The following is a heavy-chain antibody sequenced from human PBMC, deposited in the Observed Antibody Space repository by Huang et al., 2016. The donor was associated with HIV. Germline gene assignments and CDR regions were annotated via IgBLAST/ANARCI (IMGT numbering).Heavy chain of an antibody. Sequence: QVQLQQWGAGLLKPSETLSLTCAVYGGSFSGYYWSWIRPPPGKGLEGIGEINHSGSTNDNPALKRRVTTSGDTAKNQFSLKGSSVTAADTAVYYGARVREIAARPRRRDYYYYGMDVWGQGTTVIVSS. CDR1: GGSFSGYY. CDR3: ARVREIAARPRRRDYYYYGMDV. V-gene: IGHV4-34*02. D-gene: IGHD6-25*01. CDR2: INHSGST. J-gene: IGHJ6*02.